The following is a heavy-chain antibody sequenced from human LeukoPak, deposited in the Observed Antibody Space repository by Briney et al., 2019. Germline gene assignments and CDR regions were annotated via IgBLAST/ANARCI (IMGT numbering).Heavy chain of an antibody. CDR3: ARGDYYGSGSDYHDVFDI. Sequence: PSGGSLRLSCAASGFTFSSYWMSWVRQAPGKGLEWVANIKPDGSEKHYVDSVKGRLTIARDSAKNSLYLQMNSLRAEDTAVYYCARGDYYGSGSDYHDVFDIWGQGTMVTVSS. V-gene: IGHV3-7*03. J-gene: IGHJ3*02. CDR1: GFTFSSYW. D-gene: IGHD3-10*01. CDR2: IKPDGSEK.